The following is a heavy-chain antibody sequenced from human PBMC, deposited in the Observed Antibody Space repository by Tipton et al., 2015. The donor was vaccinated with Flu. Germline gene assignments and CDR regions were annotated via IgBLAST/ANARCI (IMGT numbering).Heavy chain of an antibody. V-gene: IGHV4-34*01. D-gene: IGHD3-22*01. CDR3: ARLYYYDSS. CDR1: GGSFSGYY. J-gene: IGHJ4*02. Sequence: TLSLTCAVYGGSFSGYYWSWIRQPPGKGLEWIGEINHSGSTNYNPSLTSRVTISVDTSKNQFSLKLSSVTAADTAVYYCARLYYYDSSWGQGTLVTVSS. CDR2: INHSGST.